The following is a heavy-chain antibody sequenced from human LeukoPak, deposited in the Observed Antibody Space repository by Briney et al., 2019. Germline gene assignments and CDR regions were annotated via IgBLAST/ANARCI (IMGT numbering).Heavy chain of an antibody. CDR1: GGSISSYY. D-gene: IGHD3-10*01. CDR2: IYTSGST. V-gene: IGHV4-4*07. Sequence: SETLSLTCTVSGGSISSYYWSWIRQPAGKGLEWIGRIYTSGSTNYNPSLKSRVTMSVDTSKNQFSLKLSSVTAADTAVYYCARDLPPLYYYGSGSPTNMDVWGKGTTVTISS. CDR3: ARDLPPLYYYGSGSPTNMDV. J-gene: IGHJ6*03.